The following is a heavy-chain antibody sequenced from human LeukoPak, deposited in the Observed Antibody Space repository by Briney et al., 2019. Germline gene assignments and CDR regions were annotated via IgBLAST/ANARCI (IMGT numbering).Heavy chain of an antibody. Sequence: GGSLRLSCAASGFTVSSNYMSWVRQAPGKGLEWVSVIYSGGSTYYADSVKGRFTISRDNSKNTLYLQMNSLRAEDTAVYYCAREAHIGELLLYYFDYWGQGTLVTVSS. D-gene: IGHD3-10*01. CDR1: GFTVSSNY. CDR2: IYSGGST. J-gene: IGHJ4*02. CDR3: AREAHIGELLLYYFDY. V-gene: IGHV3-66*01.